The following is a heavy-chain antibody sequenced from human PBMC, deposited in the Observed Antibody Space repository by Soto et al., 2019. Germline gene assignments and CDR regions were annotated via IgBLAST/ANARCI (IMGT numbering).Heavy chain of an antibody. Sequence: GPQLLCYAASGFAFGTYWMRWVRQAPGKGLLWVARIKFDGSSTYSADSVKGRFTISRDDAKNTLYLQMNGLRVDDTAVYYCARGAKNISAMDVWGQGTTVTVSS. D-gene: IGHD3-3*02. CDR2: IKFDGSST. J-gene: IGHJ6*02. V-gene: IGHV3-74*01. CDR3: ARGAKNISAMDV. CDR1: GFAFGTYW.